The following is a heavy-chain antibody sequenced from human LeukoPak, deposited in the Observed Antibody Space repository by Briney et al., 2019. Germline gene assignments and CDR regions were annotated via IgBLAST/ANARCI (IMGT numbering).Heavy chain of an antibody. Sequence: SETLSLTCTVSGGSVSSYYWSWIRQPPGKGLGWIGYIYYSGSTNYNPSLKSRVTISVDTSKNQFSLKVRSVTAADTAVYYCARDRRDSSGDNWFDPWGQGTLVTVSS. V-gene: IGHV4-59*02. CDR2: IYYSGST. CDR1: GGSVSSYY. J-gene: IGHJ5*02. CDR3: ARDRRDSSGDNWFDP. D-gene: IGHD3-22*01.